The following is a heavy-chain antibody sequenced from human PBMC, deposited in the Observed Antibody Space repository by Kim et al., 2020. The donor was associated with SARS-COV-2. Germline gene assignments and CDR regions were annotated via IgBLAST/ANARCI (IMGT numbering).Heavy chain of an antibody. Sequence: GGSLRLSCAASGFTVSSNYMSWVRQAPGKGLEWVSVIYSGGSTYYADSVKGRFTISRDNSKNTLYLQMNSLRAEDTAVYYCARDRDMTTVKGGNYYYYYYGMDVWGQGTTVTVSS. D-gene: IGHD4-4*01. V-gene: IGHV3-53*01. CDR3: ARDRDMTTVKGGNYYYYYYGMDV. J-gene: IGHJ6*02. CDR2: IYSGGST. CDR1: GFTVSSNY.